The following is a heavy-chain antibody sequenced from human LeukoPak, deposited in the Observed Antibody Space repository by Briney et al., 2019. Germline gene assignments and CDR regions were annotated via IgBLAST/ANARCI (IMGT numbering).Heavy chain of an antibody. J-gene: IGHJ4*02. CDR1: GGTFSSYA. V-gene: IGHV1-69*05. CDR3: ALWDIYDYVWGSYRYSIGSFDY. CDR2: IIPIFGTA. D-gene: IGHD3-16*02. Sequence: ASVKVSCKASGGTFSSYAISWVRQAPGRGLEWMGRIIPIFGTANYAQKFQGRVTITTDESTSTAYMELSSLRSEDTAVYYCALWDIYDYVWGSYRYSIGSFDYWGQGTLVTVSS.